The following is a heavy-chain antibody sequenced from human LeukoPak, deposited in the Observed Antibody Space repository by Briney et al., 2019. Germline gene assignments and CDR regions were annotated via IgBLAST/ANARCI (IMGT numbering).Heavy chain of an antibody. CDR3: PSRRLTGGEDY. V-gene: IGHV3-48*04. J-gene: IGHJ4*02. D-gene: IGHD2-21*01. CDR2: IGLSGTTI. CDR1: GFIFSIYT. Sequence: PGGSLRLSCEASGFIFSIYTMNWVRQAPGKGLEWVSYIGLSGTTIYYADSVKGRFTISRDNAKNSLYLQMNSLRAEDTAVYYCPSRRLTGGEDYWGQGTLVTVSS.